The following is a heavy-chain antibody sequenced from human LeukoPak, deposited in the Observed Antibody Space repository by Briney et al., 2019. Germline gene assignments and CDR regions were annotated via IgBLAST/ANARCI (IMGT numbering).Heavy chain of an antibody. CDR3: GGAATGTVGWFDP. CDR1: GGSISSSYYY. J-gene: IGHJ5*02. D-gene: IGHD6-13*01. CDR2: IYYSGST. Sequence: SETLSLTCTVSGGSISSSYYYWGWIRQPPGKGLEWIGSIYYSGSTYYNPSLKSRVTISVDTSKNQFSLMLTSVTASDTAVYFCGGAATGTVGWFDPWGQGTLVTVSS. V-gene: IGHV4-39*01.